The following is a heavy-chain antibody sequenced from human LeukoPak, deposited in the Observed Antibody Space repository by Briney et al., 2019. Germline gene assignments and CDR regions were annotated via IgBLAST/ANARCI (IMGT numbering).Heavy chain of an antibody. D-gene: IGHD2-2*01. Sequence: GGSLRLSCAASGFTFSTYSMNWVRQAPGKGLEWVSSIGSSSTSIYYADSVKGRFPISRDNAENSLYLQMHNLRAEDTAVYYCAREGIQQDFDYWGQGTLVTVSS. J-gene: IGHJ4*02. CDR2: IGSSSTSI. CDR3: AREGIQQDFDY. V-gene: IGHV3-21*01. CDR1: GFTFSTYS.